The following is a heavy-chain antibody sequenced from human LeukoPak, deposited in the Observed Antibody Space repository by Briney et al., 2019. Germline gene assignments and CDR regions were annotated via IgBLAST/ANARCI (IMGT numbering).Heavy chain of an antibody. CDR1: GFTFSSYS. CDR3: AKGGGSGSYYLYGMDV. CDR2: ISSSSSYI. D-gene: IGHD3-10*01. Sequence: GGSLRLSCAASGFTFSSYSMNWVRQAPGKGLEWVSSISSSSSYIYYADSVKGRFTISRDNAKNSLYLQMNSLRAEDTAVYYCAKGGGSGSYYLYGMDVWGQGTTVTVSS. J-gene: IGHJ6*02. V-gene: IGHV3-21*04.